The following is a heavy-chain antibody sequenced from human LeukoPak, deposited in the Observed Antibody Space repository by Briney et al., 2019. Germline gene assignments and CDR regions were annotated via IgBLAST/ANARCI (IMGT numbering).Heavy chain of an antibody. CDR3: ARIPIAAMIEDY. CDR2: INHSGST. J-gene: IGHJ4*02. V-gene: IGHV4-34*01. CDR1: GGSFSGYY. Sequence: SETLSLTCAVYGGSFSGYYWSWIRQPPGKGLEWIGEINHSGSTNYNPSLKSRVTISVDTSKNQFSLKLSSVTAADTAVYYCARIPIAAMIEDYWGQGTLVTVPS. D-gene: IGHD3-22*01.